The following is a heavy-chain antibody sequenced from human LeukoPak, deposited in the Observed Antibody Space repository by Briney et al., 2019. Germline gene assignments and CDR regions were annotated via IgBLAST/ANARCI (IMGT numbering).Heavy chain of an antibody. Sequence: SETLSLTCTVSGGSISSYYWSWIRQPPGKGLKWVGYIYYSGSTNYNPSLKSRVTISVDTSKNQFSLKLSSVTAADTAVYYCARDSRSSGWYFDYWGQGTLVTVSS. V-gene: IGHV4-59*01. D-gene: IGHD6-19*01. CDR2: IYYSGST. J-gene: IGHJ4*02. CDR3: ARDSRSSGWYFDY. CDR1: GGSISSYY.